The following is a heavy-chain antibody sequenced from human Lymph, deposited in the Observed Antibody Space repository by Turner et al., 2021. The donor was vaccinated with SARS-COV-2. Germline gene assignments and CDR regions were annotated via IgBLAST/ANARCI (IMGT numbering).Heavy chain of an antibody. J-gene: IGHJ4*02. Sequence: EVQLLESGGGLVQPGGSLSLSWSASGFTFSSNAMYWVRQAQGTGLGWVSVISGSGGSTYYADSVKGRFTISRDNTKNTLYLQMISLRAEDTAVDYCAKEGDTAMVNFDYWGQGTLVTVSS. CDR3: AKEGDTAMVNFDY. D-gene: IGHD5-18*01. V-gene: IGHV3-23*01. CDR1: GFTFSSNA. CDR2: ISGSGGST.